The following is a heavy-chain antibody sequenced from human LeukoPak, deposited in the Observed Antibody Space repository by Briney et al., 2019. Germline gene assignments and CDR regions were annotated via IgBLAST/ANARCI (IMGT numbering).Heavy chain of an antibody. V-gene: IGHV3-30*18. CDR1: GFSISESG. J-gene: IGHJ5*02. CDR3: AKDWGSSGWYNYFDP. Sequence: GESLRLSCAVSGFSISESGMHWVRQAPGKGLEWVAMISYHGTATYYGDPVKGRFTVSRDTSKNTLYLQMDSLRPEDTAIYYCAKDWGSSGWYNYFDPWGQGTLVTVSS. D-gene: IGHD6-19*01. CDR2: ISYHGTAT.